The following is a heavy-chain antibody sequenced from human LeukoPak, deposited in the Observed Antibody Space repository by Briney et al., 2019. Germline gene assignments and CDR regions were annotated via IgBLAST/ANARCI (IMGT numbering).Heavy chain of an antibody. CDR2: INHSGST. V-gene: IGHV4-34*01. D-gene: IGHD3-10*01. J-gene: IGHJ4*02. CDR1: GGSISGYY. CDR3: ARCRFGKQIDY. Sequence: SETLSLTCTVSGGSISGYYWSWIRQPPGKGLEWIGEINHSGSTNYNPSLKCRVTISVDTSKNQFSLKLSSVTAADTAVYYCARCRFGKQIDYWGQGTLVTVSS.